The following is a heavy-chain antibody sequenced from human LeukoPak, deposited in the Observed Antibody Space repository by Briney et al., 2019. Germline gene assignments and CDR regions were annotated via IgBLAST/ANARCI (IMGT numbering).Heavy chain of an antibody. CDR1: GFTFSSYG. D-gene: IGHD4-17*01. J-gene: IGHJ5*02. CDR2: IWYDGSNK. Sequence: GRSLRLSCAASGFTFSSYGMHGVRQAPGKGLERGAVIWYDGSNKYYADSVKGRFTISRDNSKNTLYLQMNSLRAEDTAVYYCARDNYGDYSYSWFDPWGQGTLVTVSS. CDR3: ARDNYGDYSYSWFDP. V-gene: IGHV3-33*01.